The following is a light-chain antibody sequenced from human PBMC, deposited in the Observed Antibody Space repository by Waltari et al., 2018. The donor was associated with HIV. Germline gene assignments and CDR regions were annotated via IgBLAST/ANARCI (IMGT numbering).Light chain of an antibody. V-gene: IGLV4-69*01. CDR1: SGHSRYA. CDR3: AAWDDTLSSYV. Sequence: QLVLTQSPSASASLGASVKLTCPLSSGHSRYAIAWHQQQPEKGPRYLMKVNSDGSHTKGDGVPDRFSGSKSGTSASLAISGLRSDDEADYYCAAWDDTLSSYVFGTGTTVTV. J-gene: IGLJ1*01. CDR2: VNSDGSH.